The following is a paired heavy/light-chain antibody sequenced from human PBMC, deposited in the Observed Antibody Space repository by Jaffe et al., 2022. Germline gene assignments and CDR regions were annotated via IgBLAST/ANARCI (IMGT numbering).Heavy chain of an antibody. V-gene: IGHV3-64*01. CDR1: GFNFNTFA. J-gene: IGHJ3*01. D-gene: IGHD3-10*01. Sequence: DVQLVESGGGLVQPGGSLRLSCEASGFNFNTFAMHWVRQAPGKGLEYVSSILKNGDSPHYGNSVKGRFTISRDNSKNTLYLQMGSLRAEDMAVYYCTRDLEGYGFAFDVWGPGTMVTVSS. CDR2: ILKNGDSP. CDR3: TRDLEGYGFAFDV.
Light chain of an antibody. V-gene: IGLV2-14*01. CDR2: EVS. J-gene: IGLJ1*01. CDR3: NSYAKYSTPYV. Sequence: QSALTQPASVSGSPGQSITISCTGTSSDVGGYNYVSWYQQHPGKAPKLMIYEVSNRPSGVSNRFSGSKSGNTASLTISGLQAEDEADYYCNSYAKYSTPYVFGSGTKVTVL. CDR1: SSDVGGYNY.